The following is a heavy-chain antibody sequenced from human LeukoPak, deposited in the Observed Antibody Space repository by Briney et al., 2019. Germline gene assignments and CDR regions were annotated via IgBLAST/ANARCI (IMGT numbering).Heavy chain of an antibody. J-gene: IGHJ4*02. CDR1: GFTFSNAW. D-gene: IGHD5-18*01. CDR3: TTGGLRGYSYGAFDY. CDR2: IKSKTDGGTT. Sequence: PGGSLRLSCAASGFTFSNAWMSWVRQAPGKGLEWVGRIKSKTDGGTTDYAAPVKGRFTISRDDSKNTLYLQMNSLKTEDTAVYYCTTGGLRGYSYGAFDYWGQGTLVTVSS. V-gene: IGHV3-15*01.